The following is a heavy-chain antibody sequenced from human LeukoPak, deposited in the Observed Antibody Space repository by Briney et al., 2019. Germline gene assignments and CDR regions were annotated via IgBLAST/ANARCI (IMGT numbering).Heavy chain of an antibody. CDR2: ISANNGET. V-gene: IGHV1-18*01. Sequence: ASVKVSCKASGYTFTNYGITWVRQAPGQGPEWVGWISANNGETRFAQNLQGRVTMTTETSTRTAYMELRSLTSDDTAVYYCARVPPSAHQLLSSDFWGQGTQVSVSP. D-gene: IGHD2-2*01. J-gene: IGHJ4*02. CDR1: GYTFTNYG. CDR3: ARVPPSAHQLLSSDF.